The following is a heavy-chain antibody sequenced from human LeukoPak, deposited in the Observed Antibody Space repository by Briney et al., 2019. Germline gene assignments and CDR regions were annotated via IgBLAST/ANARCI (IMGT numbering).Heavy chain of an antibody. J-gene: IGHJ5*02. CDR2: INHSGST. CDR1: GGSFSGYY. Sequence: PSETLSLTCAVYGGSFSGYYWSWIRQPPGKGLEWIGEINHSGSTNYNPSLKSRVTISVDTSKNQFSLKLSSVTAADTAVYYCARGQLEGSWYWIDPCGQGTMVTVSS. D-gene: IGHD2-15*01. V-gene: IGHV4-34*01. CDR3: ARGQLEGSWYWIDP.